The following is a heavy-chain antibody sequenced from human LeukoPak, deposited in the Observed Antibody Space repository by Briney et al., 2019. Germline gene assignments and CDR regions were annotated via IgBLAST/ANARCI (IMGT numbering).Heavy chain of an antibody. V-gene: IGHV3-21*01. CDR3: ARCTTGRTFGSLREIKRSREIDY. Sequence: GGSLRLSCAASGFTFSSYSMNWVRQAPGKGLEWVSSISSSSSYIYYAESVKGRFTISRDNAKNSLYLQMNSLRVEDTAVYYCARCTTGRTFGSLREIKRSREIDYWGQGTLVTVSS. CDR1: GFTFSSYS. D-gene: IGHD1-1*01. J-gene: IGHJ4*02. CDR2: ISSSSSYI.